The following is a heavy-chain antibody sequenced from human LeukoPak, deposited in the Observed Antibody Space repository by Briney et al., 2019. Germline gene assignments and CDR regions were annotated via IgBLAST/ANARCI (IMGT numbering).Heavy chain of an antibody. CDR2: TGSSSSYK. D-gene: IGHD3-9*01. V-gene: IGHV3-21*01. Sequence: SGGSLRLSCAASGFTFSSYSMNWVRQAPGKGLEWVSSTGSSSSYKYYADSVKGRFTISRDNAKNSLYLQMNSLGAEDTAVYYCAREKYDILTGYSPYFFDYWGQGTLVTVSS. CDR1: GFTFSSYS. CDR3: AREKYDILTGYSPYFFDY. J-gene: IGHJ4*02.